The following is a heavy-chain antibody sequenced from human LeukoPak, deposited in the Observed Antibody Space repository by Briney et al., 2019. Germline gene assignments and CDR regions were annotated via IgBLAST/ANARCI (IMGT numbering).Heavy chain of an antibody. CDR2: IYYSGTT. Sequence: SETLSLTCTVSGDSISSYYWTWIRQPPGRGLEWLGYIYYSGTTKYNPSLKSRVTIPVDTSKNQFSLRLNSVTAADMAMYYCARVAPSGYSDFWGQGILVTVSS. CDR3: ARVAPSGYSDF. J-gene: IGHJ4*02. CDR1: GDSISSYY. D-gene: IGHD5-12*01. V-gene: IGHV4-59*01.